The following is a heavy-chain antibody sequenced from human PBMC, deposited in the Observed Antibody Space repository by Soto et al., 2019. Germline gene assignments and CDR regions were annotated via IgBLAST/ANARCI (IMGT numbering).Heavy chain of an antibody. CDR3: ARVVYGDYEGEFDY. V-gene: IGHV1-69*01. Sequence: QVQLVQSGAEVKKPGSSVKVSCKASGGTFSSYAISWVRQAPGHGLEWMGGIIPIFGTANYAQKFQGRVTITADESTSTADMELSSVRSEDTAVYYCARVVYGDYEGEFDYWGQGNLGIVSS. CDR1: GGTFSSYA. J-gene: IGHJ4*02. CDR2: IIPIFGTA. D-gene: IGHD4-17*01.